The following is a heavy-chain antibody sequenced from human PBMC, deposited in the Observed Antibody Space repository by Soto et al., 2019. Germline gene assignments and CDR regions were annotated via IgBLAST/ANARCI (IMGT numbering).Heavy chain of an antibody. CDR3: ARGSGDYYFDY. J-gene: IGHJ4*02. CDR2: IYYSGST. CDR1: GGSISSGGYY. Sequence: SETLSLTCTVSGGSISSGGYYWTWIRQHPGKGLGWIGYIYYSGSTYYNPSLKSRVTISVDTSKNQFSLKLSSVTAADTAVYYCARGSGDYYFDYWGQGTLVTVSS. D-gene: IGHD2-15*01. V-gene: IGHV4-31*03.